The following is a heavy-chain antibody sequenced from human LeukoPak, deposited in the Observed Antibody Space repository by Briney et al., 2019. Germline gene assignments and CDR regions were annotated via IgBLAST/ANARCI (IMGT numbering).Heavy chain of an antibody. J-gene: IGHJ4*02. CDR1: GFSFSTYG. Sequence: PGGSLRRSCAASGFSFSTYGMRWVRQAPGKGLEWVAVISFDGSDQYYADSVKGRFTVSRDNSKNTLYLQMNSLRAEDTAVYYCAKLGCSSTRCYINYWGQGTLVTVSS. V-gene: IGHV3-30*18. CDR2: ISFDGSDQ. CDR3: AKLGCSSTRCYINY. D-gene: IGHD2-2*01.